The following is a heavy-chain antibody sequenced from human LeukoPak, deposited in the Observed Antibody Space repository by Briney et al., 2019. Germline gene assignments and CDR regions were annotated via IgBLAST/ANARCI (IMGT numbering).Heavy chain of an antibody. J-gene: IGHJ4*02. CDR3: AREGRKDYGDFFDY. CDR2: IKQDGSEK. Sequence: PGGSLGLSCAASGFTFSSYWMSWVRQAPGKGLEWVANIKQDGSEKYYVDSVKGRFTISRDNAKNSLYLQMNSLRAEDTAVYYCAREGRKDYGDFFDYWGQGTLVTVSS. V-gene: IGHV3-7*01. CDR1: GFTFSSYW. D-gene: IGHD4-17*01.